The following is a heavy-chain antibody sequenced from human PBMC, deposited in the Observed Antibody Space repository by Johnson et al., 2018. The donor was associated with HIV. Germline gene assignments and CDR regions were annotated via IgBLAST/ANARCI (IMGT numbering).Heavy chain of an antibody. Sequence: QVQLVESGGGLVQPGGSLRLSCAASGFSFSTYAVHWVRMAPGKGLEWVAALSSDENNQYYADSVKGRFTVSRDASKSTLYLQMNSLRGDDTAVYYCATDGYSGSSYAFDMWGQGTMVIVSS. CDR1: GFSFSTYA. CDR2: LSSDENNQ. V-gene: IGHV3-30-3*01. D-gene: IGHD6-6*01. CDR3: ATDGYSGSSYAFDM. J-gene: IGHJ3*02.